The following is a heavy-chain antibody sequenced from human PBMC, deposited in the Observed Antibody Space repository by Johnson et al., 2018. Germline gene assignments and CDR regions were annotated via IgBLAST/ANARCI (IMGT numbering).Heavy chain of an antibody. V-gene: IGHV3-48*01. Sequence: VQLVESGGGLVQPGGSLRLSCEATGLSFSSYSLNWVRQAPGKGLEWISYISSSSRTIYYADSVKGRFTISRDDATNSLYLQMNSLRAEDTAVYYCARVTTDFYDSSGYGFQHWGQGTLVTVSS. CDR2: ISSSSRTI. J-gene: IGHJ1*01. CDR3: ARVTTDFYDSSGYGFQH. D-gene: IGHD3-22*01. CDR1: GLSFSSYS.